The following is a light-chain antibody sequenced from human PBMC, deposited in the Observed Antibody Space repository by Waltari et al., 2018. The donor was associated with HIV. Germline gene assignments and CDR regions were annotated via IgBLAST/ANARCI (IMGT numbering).Light chain of an antibody. CDR3: QQYNNVPT. CDR2: DAS. CDR1: QDINNH. J-gene: IGKJ5*01. V-gene: IGKV1-33*01. Sequence: DVQITQSPSSLSASVGDRVTITCQASQDINNHLNWYQQKSGKAPKFLIYDASNLETGGPSRFSGSGSGTDFTCTISSLQPEDIGTYYCQQYNNVPTFGQGTRLEIK.